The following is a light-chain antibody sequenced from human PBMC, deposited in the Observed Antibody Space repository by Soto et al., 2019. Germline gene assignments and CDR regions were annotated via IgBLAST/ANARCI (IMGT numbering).Light chain of an antibody. Sequence: SVAKLSLTPGEGVTVSCRASESVSTNLAWYQQKAGQAPRLLIYAASTRATGIPARFSGSGSGTEFTLTISSLQSEDFALYYCQQDNNWPRTFAQGGIVDIK. J-gene: IGKJ1*01. V-gene: IGKV3-15*01. CDR2: AAS. CDR3: QQDNNWPRT. CDR1: ESVSTN.